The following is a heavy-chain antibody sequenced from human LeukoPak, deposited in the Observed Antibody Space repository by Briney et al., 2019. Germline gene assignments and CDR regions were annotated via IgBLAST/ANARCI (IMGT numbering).Heavy chain of an antibody. D-gene: IGHD3-3*01. CDR2: ISSSGSTI. J-gene: IGHJ4*02. CDR3: ARDRASIFGVPSYFDY. Sequence: GGSLRFSCAASGFTFSSYEMNWVRQAPGKGLEWVSYISSSGSTIYYADSVKGRFTISRDNAKNSLYLQMNSLRAEDTAVYYCARDRASIFGVPSYFDYWGQGTLVTVSS. V-gene: IGHV3-48*03. CDR1: GFTFSSYE.